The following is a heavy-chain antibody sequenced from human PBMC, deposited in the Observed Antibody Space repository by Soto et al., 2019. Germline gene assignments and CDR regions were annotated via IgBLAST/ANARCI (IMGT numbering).Heavy chain of an antibody. J-gene: IGHJ6*02. CDR2: ISAYNGNA. CDR1: GYTFTSYG. Sequence: GASVKVSCKASGYTFTSYGISWVRQAPGQGLEWMGWISAYNGNANYAQKLQGRVTMTTDTSTSTAYMELRSLRSDDTAVYYCARVSRFDYDIFVLDYYYYGMDVWGQGTTVTVSS. D-gene: IGHD3-9*01. CDR3: ARVSRFDYDIFVLDYYYYGMDV. V-gene: IGHV1-18*01.